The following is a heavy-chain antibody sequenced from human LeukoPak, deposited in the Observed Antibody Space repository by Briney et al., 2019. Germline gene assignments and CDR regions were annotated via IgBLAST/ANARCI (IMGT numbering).Heavy chain of an antibody. CDR2: ISYDGSNK. CDR1: GFTFSNTW. Sequence: GGSLRLSCADSGFTFSNTWMSWVRQAPGKGLEWVAVISYDGSNKYYADSVKGRFTISRDNSKNTLYLQMNSLRAEDTAVYYCARDDFDPWGQGTLVTVSS. J-gene: IGHJ5*02. CDR3: ARDDFDP. V-gene: IGHV3-30-3*01.